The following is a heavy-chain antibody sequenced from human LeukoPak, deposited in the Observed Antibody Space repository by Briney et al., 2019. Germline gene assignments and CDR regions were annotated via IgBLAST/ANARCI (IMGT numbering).Heavy chain of an antibody. CDR1: GFTFGDYA. CDR3: TRDRYCSSTSCYVVATFDI. J-gene: IGHJ3*02. CDR2: IRSKAYGGTT. D-gene: IGHD2-2*01. V-gene: IGHV3-49*04. Sequence: PGGSLRLSCTASGFTFGDYAMSWVRQAPGKGLEWVGFIRSKAYGGTTEYAASVKGRFTISRDDSKSIAYLQMNSLKTEDTAVYYCTRDRYCSSTSCYVVATFDIWGQGTMVTVSS.